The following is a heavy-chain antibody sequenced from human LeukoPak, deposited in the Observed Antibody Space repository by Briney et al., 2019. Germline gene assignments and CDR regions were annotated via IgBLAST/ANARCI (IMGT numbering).Heavy chain of an antibody. CDR1: GFTFSSYW. J-gene: IGHJ6*02. D-gene: IGHD6-13*01. CDR2: IKQDGSEK. CDR3: ARGIVLEQQLSPYYYCYGMDV. Sequence: GGSLRLSCAASGFTFSSYWMSWVRQAPGKGLEWVANIKQDGSEKYYVDSVKGRFTISRDNAKNSLYLQMNSLRAEDTAVYYCARGIVLEQQLSPYYYCYGMDVWGQGTTVTVSS. V-gene: IGHV3-7*01.